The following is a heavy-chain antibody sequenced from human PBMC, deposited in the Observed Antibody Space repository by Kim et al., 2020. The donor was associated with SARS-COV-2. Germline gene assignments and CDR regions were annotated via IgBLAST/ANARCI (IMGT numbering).Heavy chain of an antibody. D-gene: IGHD2-8*02. CDR1: GYTLTELS. J-gene: IGHJ3*02. CDR3: ATDLGYWAAEAFDI. Sequence: ASVKVSCKVSGYTLTELSMHWVRQAPGKGLEWMGGFDPEDGETIYAQKFQGRVTMTEDTSTDTAYMELSSLRSEDTAVYYCATDLGYWAAEAFDIWGQGTMVTVSS. CDR2: FDPEDGET. V-gene: IGHV1-24*01.